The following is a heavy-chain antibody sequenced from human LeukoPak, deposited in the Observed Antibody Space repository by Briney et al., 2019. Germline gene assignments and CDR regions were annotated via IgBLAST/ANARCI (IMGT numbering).Heavy chain of an antibody. V-gene: IGHV3-30-3*01. CDR1: GFTFSSYA. D-gene: IGHD6-19*01. CDR2: ISYDGSNK. CDR3: ARGESIAVAGIHSRY. Sequence: PGGSLRLSCAASGFTFSSYAMHWVRQAPGKGLEWVAVISYDGSNKYYADSVKGRFTISRDNSKNTLYLQMNSLRAEDTAVYYCARGESIAVAGIHSRYWGQGTLVTVSS. J-gene: IGHJ4*02.